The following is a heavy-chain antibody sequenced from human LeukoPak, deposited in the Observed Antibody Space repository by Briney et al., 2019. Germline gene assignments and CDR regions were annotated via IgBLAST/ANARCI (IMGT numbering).Heavy chain of an antibody. J-gene: IGHJ4*02. CDR2: ISTSGGTT. D-gene: IGHD6-13*01. Sequence: GGSLRLSCAASGFTFSSSGMSWVRQAPGKGLEWVSAISTSGGTTYYADSVMGRFTISRDNSKNTLYLQMNSLRAEDTAVYYCARDVGAAAAGELFDYWGQGTLVTVSS. V-gene: IGHV3-23*01. CDR3: ARDVGAAAAGELFDY. CDR1: GFTFSSSG.